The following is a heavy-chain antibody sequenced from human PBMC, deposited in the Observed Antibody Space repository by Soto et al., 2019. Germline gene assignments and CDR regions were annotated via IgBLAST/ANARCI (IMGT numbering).Heavy chain of an antibody. CDR2: INHSGST. Sequence: SETLSLTCAVYGGSFSGYYWSWIRQPPGKGLEWIGEINHSGSTNYNPSLKSRVTISVDTSKNQSSLKLSSVTAADTAVYYCARVLRYFDWLFLGSMDVWGQGTTVTVSS. V-gene: IGHV4-34*01. CDR3: ARVLRYFDWLFLGSMDV. CDR1: GGSFSGYY. J-gene: IGHJ6*02. D-gene: IGHD3-9*01.